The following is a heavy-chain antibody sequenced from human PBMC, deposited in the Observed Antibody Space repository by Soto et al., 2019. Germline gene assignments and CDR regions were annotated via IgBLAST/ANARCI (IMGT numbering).Heavy chain of an antibody. CDR3: ARDLGGWHDY. V-gene: IGHV1-3*01. Sequence: ASVKVSCKASGYTFTSYGIHWVRQAPGQRLEWMGWINAGNGNTKYSQKFQGRVTITRDTSASTAYMELSSLRSEDTAAYYCARDLGGWHDYWGQGTLVTVSS. CDR2: INAGNGNT. CDR1: GYTFTSYG. J-gene: IGHJ4*02. D-gene: IGHD6-19*01.